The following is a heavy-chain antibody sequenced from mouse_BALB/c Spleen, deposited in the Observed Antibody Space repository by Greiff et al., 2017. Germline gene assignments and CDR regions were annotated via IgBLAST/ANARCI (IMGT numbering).Heavy chain of an antibody. J-gene: IGHJ4*01. D-gene: IGHD2-14*01. V-gene: IGHV2-9*02. CDR1: GFSLTSYG. Sequence: VKLMESGPGLVAPSQSLSITCTVSGFSLTSYGVHWVRQPPGKGLEWLGVIWAGGSTNYNSALMSRLSISKDNSKSQVFLKMNSLQTDDTAMYYCARGYRYDVLYAMDYWGQGTSVTVSS. CDR3: ARGYRYDVLYAMDY. CDR2: IWAGGST.